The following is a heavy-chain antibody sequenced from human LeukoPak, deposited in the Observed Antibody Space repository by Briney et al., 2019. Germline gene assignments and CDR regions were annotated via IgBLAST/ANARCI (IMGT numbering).Heavy chain of an antibody. D-gene: IGHD4-17*01. V-gene: IGHV3-48*03. Sequence: GGSLRLSCAASGFTFSSYEMNWVRQAPGKGLEWVSYISGSGSTIYYADSVKGRFTISRDNAKNSLYLQMNSLRAEDTAVYYCAREPTGEGDYWGQGTLVTVSS. J-gene: IGHJ4*02. CDR1: GFTFSSYE. CDR3: AREPTGEGDY. CDR2: ISGSGSTI.